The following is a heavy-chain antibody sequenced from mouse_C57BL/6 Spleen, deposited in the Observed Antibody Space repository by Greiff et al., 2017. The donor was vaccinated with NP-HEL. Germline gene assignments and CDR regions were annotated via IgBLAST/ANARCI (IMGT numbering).Heavy chain of an antibody. D-gene: IGHD2-1*01. CDR2: IDPSDSYT. CDR3: ARVGYGNYLWFAY. J-gene: IGHJ3*01. Sequence: QVQLQQPGAELVRPGTSVKLSCKASGYTFTSYWMHWVKQRPGQGLEWIGVIDPSDSYTNYNQKFKGKATLTVDTSSSTAYMQLSSLTSDDSAVYYCARVGYGNYLWFAYWGQGTLVTVSA. CDR1: GYTFTSYW. V-gene: IGHV1-59*01.